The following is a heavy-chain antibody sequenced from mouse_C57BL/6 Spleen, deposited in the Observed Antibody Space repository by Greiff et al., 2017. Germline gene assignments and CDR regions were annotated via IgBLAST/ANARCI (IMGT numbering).Heavy chain of an antibody. CDR3: ARAGDYGKYYYAMYY. Sequence: DVKLVESGGGLVKPGGSLKLSCAASGFTFSSYAMSWVRQTPEKRLEWVATISDGGSYTYYPDNVKGRFTISRDNAKNNLYLQMSHLKSEDTAMYYCARAGDYGKYYYAMYYWGQGPSVTVSS. CDR2: ISDGGSYT. D-gene: IGHD2-4*01. V-gene: IGHV5-4*03. CDR1: GFTFSSYA. J-gene: IGHJ4*01.